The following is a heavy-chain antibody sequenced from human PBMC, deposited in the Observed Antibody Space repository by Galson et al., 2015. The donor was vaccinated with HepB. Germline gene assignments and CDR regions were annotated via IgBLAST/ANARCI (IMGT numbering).Heavy chain of an antibody. J-gene: IGHJ4*02. CDR1: GDTFSSYA. V-gene: IGHV1-69*06. CDR3: ARDLNGDTRGSFDY. D-gene: IGHD4-17*01. Sequence: SVKVSCKASGDTFSSYAISWVRQAPGQGLEWMGGIIPIFGTANYAQKFQGRVTITAGKSTSTAYMELSSLRSEDTAVYYCARDLNGDTRGSFDYWGQGTLVTVSS. CDR2: IIPIFGTA.